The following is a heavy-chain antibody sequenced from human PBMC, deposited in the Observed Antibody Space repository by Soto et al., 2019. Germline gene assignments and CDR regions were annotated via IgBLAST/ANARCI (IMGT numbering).Heavy chain of an antibody. V-gene: IGHV3-7*03. CDR2: IKQDGSDK. Sequence: GESLKISCAASGFIFSDYWMNWVRQAPGKGLEWVANIKQDGSDKDYVGSVKGRFTISRDNAKNSLYLQLNSLRAEDTAVYYCARDRNYGDFDYWGPGTLVTVSS. CDR1: GFIFSDYW. CDR3: ARDRNYGDFDY. J-gene: IGHJ4*02. D-gene: IGHD4-17*01.